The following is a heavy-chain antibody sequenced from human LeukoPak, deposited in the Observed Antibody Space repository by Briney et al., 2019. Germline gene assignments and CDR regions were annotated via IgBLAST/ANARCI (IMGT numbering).Heavy chain of an antibody. J-gene: IGHJ1*01. CDR3: ARGSPGGTLEH. V-gene: IGHV3-74*01. D-gene: IGHD1-1*01. Sequence: GGSLRLSCAASGFTFSSYWMHWVRQVPGKGLVWVSRINSDGSSTYYADSVKGRFTISRDNAKNTVYLQMNSLRAEDTAVYYCARGSPGGTLEHWGQGTLVTVCS. CDR2: INSDGSST. CDR1: GFTFSSYW.